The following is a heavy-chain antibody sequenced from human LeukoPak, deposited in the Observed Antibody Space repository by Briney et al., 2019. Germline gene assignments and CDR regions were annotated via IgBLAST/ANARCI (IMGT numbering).Heavy chain of an antibody. D-gene: IGHD4-17*01. CDR3: AHSTTVTGGMDV. Sequence: SGPTLVKPTQPLTLTCTFSGFSLSTSGVGVGWIRHSPGKALEWLAIIYWDDDKRYRPSLKSRLTITKDTSKTQVVLTMTNMDPVDTATYYCAHSTTVTGGMDVWGQGTTVTVSS. V-gene: IGHV2-5*02. J-gene: IGHJ6*02. CDR1: GFSLSTSGVG. CDR2: IYWDDDK.